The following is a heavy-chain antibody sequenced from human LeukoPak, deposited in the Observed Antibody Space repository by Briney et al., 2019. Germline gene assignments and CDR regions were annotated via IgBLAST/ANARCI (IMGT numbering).Heavy chain of an antibody. V-gene: IGHV1-8*01. J-gene: IGHJ6*02. CDR1: GYTFTSYD. CDR3: ARGNSHLGILSLCYYYGMDV. CDR2: MNPNSGNT. D-gene: IGHD7-27*01. Sequence: GASVKDSCKASGYTFTSYDINWVRQATGQGLEWMGWMNPNSGNTGYAQKFQGRVTMTRNTSISTAYMELSSLRSEDTAVYYCARGNSHLGILSLCYYYGMDVWGQGTTVTVSS.